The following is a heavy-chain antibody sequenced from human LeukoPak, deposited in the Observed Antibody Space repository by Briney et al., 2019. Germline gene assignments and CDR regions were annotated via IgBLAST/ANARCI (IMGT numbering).Heavy chain of an antibody. CDR1: GGTFSSYA. J-gene: IGHJ4*02. CDR3: ATAFSGFCSMTSCPGYY. CDR2: IIPIFGTA. D-gene: IGHD2-2*01. V-gene: IGHV1-69*05. Sequence: SVKVSCKASGGTFSSYAISWVRQAPGQGLEWMGGIIPIFGTANYAQKFQGRVTIATDEATNTAFMELRSLRSEDTAVYFCATAFSGFCSMTSCPGYYWGQGTLVTVSS.